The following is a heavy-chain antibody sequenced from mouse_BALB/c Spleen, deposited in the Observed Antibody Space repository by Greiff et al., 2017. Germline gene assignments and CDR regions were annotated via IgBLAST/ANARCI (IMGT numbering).Heavy chain of an antibody. CDR1: GYSITSGYY. J-gene: IGHJ2*01. CDR3: ARSVITTGYFDY. CDR2: ISYDGSN. V-gene: IGHV3-6*02. Sequence: ESGPGLVKPSQSLSLTCSVTGYSITSGYYWYWIRQFPGNKLEWMGYISYDGSNNYNPSLKNRISITRDTSKNQFFLKLNSVTTEDTATYYCARSVITTGYFDYWGQGTTLTVSS. D-gene: IGHD1-1*01.